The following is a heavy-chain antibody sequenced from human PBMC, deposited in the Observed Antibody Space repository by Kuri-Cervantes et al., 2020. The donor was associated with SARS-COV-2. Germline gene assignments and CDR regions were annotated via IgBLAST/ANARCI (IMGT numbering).Heavy chain of an antibody. CDR2: ISSSSSYI. V-gene: IGHV3-21*01. D-gene: IGHD2-2*01. CDR3: ARDRGYCSSTSCFFDY. J-gene: IGHJ4*02. Sequence: LSLTCAASGFTFSSYSMNWVRQAPGKGLEWDSSISSSSSYIYYADSVKGRFTISRDNSKNTLYLQMNSLRAEDTAVYYCARDRGYCSSTSCFFDYWGQGTLVTVSS. CDR1: GFTFSSYS.